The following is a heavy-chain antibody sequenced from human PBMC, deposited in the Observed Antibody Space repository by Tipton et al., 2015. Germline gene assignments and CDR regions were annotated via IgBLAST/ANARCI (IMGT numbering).Heavy chain of an antibody. D-gene: IGHD6-19*01. Sequence: LRLSCAASGFTFTNYDMNWIRQAPGKGLEWIGNIYYSGSTYYNPSLNSRVTISIDTSRNQFSLKLSSVTAADTAVYYCASRGAGTSHYAMDVWGQGTTVTVSS. V-gene: IGHV4-59*04. CDR2: IYYSGST. CDR3: ASRGAGTSHYAMDV. CDR1: GFTFTNYD. J-gene: IGHJ6*02.